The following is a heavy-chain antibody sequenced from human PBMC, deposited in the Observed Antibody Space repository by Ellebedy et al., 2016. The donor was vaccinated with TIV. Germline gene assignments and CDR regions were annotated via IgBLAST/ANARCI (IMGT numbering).Heavy chain of an antibody. V-gene: IGHV3-72*01. CDR2: IRNKANDHTT. Sequence: PGGSLRLSCAASGFTFSDNYMDWARQAPGKGLEWIGLIRNKANDHTTEYAASVKGRFTISRDDSKNSLYLQMNSLKTEDTAVYYCGKKAGDWGQGTLVTVSS. CDR3: GKKAGD. J-gene: IGHJ4*02. D-gene: IGHD3-10*01. CDR1: GFTFSDNY.